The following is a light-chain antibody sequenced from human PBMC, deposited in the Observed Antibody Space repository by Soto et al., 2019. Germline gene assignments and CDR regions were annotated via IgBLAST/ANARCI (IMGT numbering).Light chain of an antibody. CDR2: AAS. J-gene: IGKJ3*01. Sequence: DIQMTQSPSSLPASVGGRVTITCRASQSISSYLNWYQQKPGKAPKIRIYAASSLQSGVPSRLSGSGSGTDFTFTISSLRPEDIATYYCQKSDHLPLFGPGTKVDIK. CDR3: QKSDHLPL. V-gene: IGKV1-39*02. CDR1: QSISSY.